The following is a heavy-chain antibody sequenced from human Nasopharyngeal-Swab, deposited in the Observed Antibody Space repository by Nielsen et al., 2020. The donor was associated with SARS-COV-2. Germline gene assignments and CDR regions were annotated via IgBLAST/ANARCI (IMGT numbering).Heavy chain of an antibody. V-gene: IGHV3-23*01. CDR3: AKAPRYYFGSGSFYFEY. D-gene: IGHD3-10*01. J-gene: IGHJ4*02. Sequence: GESLKISCAASGFTFSSFAMSWVRQAPGKVLEWVSSISGSGGSIYYADSVKGRFTISRDNSKNTLYLQMSSLRAEDTAVYYCAKAPRYYFGSGSFYFEYWGQGTLVTVSS. CDR2: ISGSGGSI. CDR1: GFTFSSFA.